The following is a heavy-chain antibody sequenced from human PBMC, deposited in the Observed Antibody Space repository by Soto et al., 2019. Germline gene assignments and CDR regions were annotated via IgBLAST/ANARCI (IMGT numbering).Heavy chain of an antibody. Sequence: QVQLQESGPGLVKPSGTLSLTCAVSGGSISSGWWTWVRQPPGKGLEWIGEILYSGTTNYNSSLNSRVTISIDNSKKQFSLILSSVTAADTAVYYCSSRITDAPTWGQGTLVTVSS. CDR2: ILYSGTT. CDR3: SSRITDAPT. V-gene: IGHV4-4*02. J-gene: IGHJ5*02. CDR1: GGSISSGW. D-gene: IGHD2-2*01.